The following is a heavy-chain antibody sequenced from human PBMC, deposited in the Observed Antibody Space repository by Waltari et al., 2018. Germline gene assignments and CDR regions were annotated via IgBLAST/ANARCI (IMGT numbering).Heavy chain of an antibody. D-gene: IGHD2-21*01. CDR2: STHSGST. Sequence: QVLLQQWGAGLLKPSETLSLTCAVYGGSFNFYYWSWIRQPPGAGLEWIGESTHSGSTNYNPSLKSRVSISVDTPNNQFSLKLTSVTAADTAAYYCARRGYCGIDCYSNYFDFWGQGTLVTVSS. J-gene: IGHJ4*02. CDR1: GGSFNFYY. V-gene: IGHV4-34*01. CDR3: ARRGYCGIDCYSNYFDF.